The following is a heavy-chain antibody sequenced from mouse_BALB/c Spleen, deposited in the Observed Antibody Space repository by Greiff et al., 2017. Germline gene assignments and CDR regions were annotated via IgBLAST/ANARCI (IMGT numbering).Heavy chain of an antibody. D-gene: IGHD2-10*01. J-gene: IGHJ4*01. CDR2: ISDGGSYT. CDR3: ARAPAYYGNYDYAMDY. CDR1: GFTFSDYY. Sequence: EVKLMESGGGLVKPGGSLKLSCAASGFTFSDYYMYWVRQTPEKRLEWVATISDGGSYTYYPDSVKGRFTISRDNAKNNLYLQMSSLKSEDTAMYYCARAPAYYGNYDYAMDYWGQGTSVTVSS. V-gene: IGHV5-4*02.